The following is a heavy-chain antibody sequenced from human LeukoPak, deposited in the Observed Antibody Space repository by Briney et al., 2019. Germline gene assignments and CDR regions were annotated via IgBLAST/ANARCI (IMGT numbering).Heavy chain of an antibody. CDR1: GFTFSSYN. CDR3: ARADYNMGGAFDI. Sequence: GGSLRLSCAASGFTFSSYNMNWVRQAPGKGLEWVSSITSGSSYIYYADSVKGRFTISRDNAKNSLYLQMNSLRAEDTAVYYCARADYNMGGAFDIWGQGTMVTVSS. CDR2: ITSGSSYI. J-gene: IGHJ3*02. D-gene: IGHD4-11*01. V-gene: IGHV3-21*01.